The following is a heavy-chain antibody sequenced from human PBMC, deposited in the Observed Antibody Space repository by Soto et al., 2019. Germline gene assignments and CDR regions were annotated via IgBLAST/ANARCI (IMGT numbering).Heavy chain of an antibody. CDR1: GFSLSTTGVG. D-gene: IGHD2-21*01. J-gene: IGHJ3*02. CDR3: AHTPEGDGPDAFDI. V-gene: IGHV2-5*02. Sequence: QITLKESGPTLVKPTQTLTLTCTFSGFSLSTTGVGVGWIRQPPGKALEWLALIYWDDDKRYSPSLKSRLTTXKXTXXNQVVLTMTNMDPVDTATYYCAHTPEGDGPDAFDIWGQGTMVTVSS. CDR2: IYWDDDK.